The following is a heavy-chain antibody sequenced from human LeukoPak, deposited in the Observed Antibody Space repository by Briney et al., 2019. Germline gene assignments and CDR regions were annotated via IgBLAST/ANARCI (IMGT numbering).Heavy chain of an antibody. CDR3: ARAIMYYDFWSGYTIDAFDI. V-gene: IGHV4-4*07. D-gene: IGHD3-3*01. CDR1: GGSISSYY. J-gene: IGHJ3*02. Sequence: SETLSLTCTVSGGSISSYYWSWIRQPAGKGLEWIGRIYTSGSTNYDPSLKSRVTISVDTSKNQFSLKLSSVTAADTAVYYCARAIMYYDFWSGYTIDAFDIWGQGTMVTVSS. CDR2: IYTSGST.